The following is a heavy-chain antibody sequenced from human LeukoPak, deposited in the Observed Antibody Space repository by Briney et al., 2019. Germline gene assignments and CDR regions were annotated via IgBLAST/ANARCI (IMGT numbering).Heavy chain of an antibody. D-gene: IGHD3-22*01. CDR2: INPNSGVT. CDR1: GYTLTRYF. CDR3: ARGLRYSSGACREHGEFDY. V-gene: IGHV1-2*07. Sequence: ASVTVSFKASGYTLTRYFMHAVRQAPGQGLEGWGGINPNSGVTNYAHKFQGRVNMTRDTSISRAYMELSRLRSDDIAVYICARGLRYSSGACREHGEFDYWGQGTLVTVSS. J-gene: IGHJ4*02.